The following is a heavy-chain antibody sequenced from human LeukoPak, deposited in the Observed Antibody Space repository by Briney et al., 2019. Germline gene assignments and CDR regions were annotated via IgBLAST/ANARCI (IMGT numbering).Heavy chain of an antibody. Sequence: SETLSLTCTVSGGPISSYYWSWIRQPPGEGLEWIGYIYYSGSTNYNPSLKSRVTISVDTSKNQFSLKLSSVTAADTAVYYCARLTTGEYYFDYWGQGTLVTVSS. J-gene: IGHJ4*02. CDR2: IYYSGST. CDR3: ARLTTGEYYFDY. CDR1: GGPISSYY. V-gene: IGHV4-59*01. D-gene: IGHD4-17*01.